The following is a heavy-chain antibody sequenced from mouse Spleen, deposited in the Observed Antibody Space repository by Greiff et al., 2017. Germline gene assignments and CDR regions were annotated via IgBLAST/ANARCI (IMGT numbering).Heavy chain of an antibody. CDR3: ARFYDDAMDY. D-gene: IGHD2-12*01. Sequence: QVQLQQSGPGLVQPSPSLSITCTASGFSLTSYGVHWVRQSPGKGLEWLGVIWRGGGTDYNAAFISRLSISKDDSKSQVFFKMNSLQTDDTAIYYCARFYDDAMDYWGQGTSVTVSS. CDR1: GFSLTSYG. J-gene: IGHJ4*01. V-gene: IGHV2-2*01. CDR2: IWRGGGT.